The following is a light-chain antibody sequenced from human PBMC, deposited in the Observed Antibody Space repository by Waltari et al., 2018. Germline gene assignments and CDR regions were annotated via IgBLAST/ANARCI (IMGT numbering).Light chain of an antibody. CDR1: HSISTW. J-gene: IGKJ1*01. Sequence: DIQMTQSPSTLSASVGDRVIITCRASHSISTWMAWYQQKPGKAPKLLIFAASSLQTGVPSRFSGSGSGTEFTLTINSLQPDDFATYYCQHYNAYRTFGQGTKVEIK. CDR3: QHYNAYRT. CDR2: AAS. V-gene: IGKV1-5*01.